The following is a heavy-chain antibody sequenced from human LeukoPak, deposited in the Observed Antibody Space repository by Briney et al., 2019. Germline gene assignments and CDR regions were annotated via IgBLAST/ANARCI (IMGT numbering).Heavy chain of an antibody. CDR2: INTDGSTT. D-gene: IGHD6-19*01. J-gene: IGHJ4*02. CDR1: GFTFSVYG. CDR3: ARSDSGWYAY. V-gene: IGHV3-74*01. Sequence: GGSLRLSCAASGFTFSVYGMHWVRQAPGKGLVWVSHINTDGSTTNYADSVKGRFTISRDNDKSTLYLQMNSLRAEDTAVYYCARSDSGWYAYWGQGTLVTVSS.